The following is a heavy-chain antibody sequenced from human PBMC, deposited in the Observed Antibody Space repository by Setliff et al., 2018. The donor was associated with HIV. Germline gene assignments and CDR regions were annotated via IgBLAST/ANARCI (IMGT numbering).Heavy chain of an antibody. Sequence: SETLSLTCAVYGGSLRGYYWSWVRQSPLKGLEWIGEISHTGNINYNTALSNRVTVSVDTSKNQFSLKLTSVTAEDTALYYCVRDLARVIAHWGQGTLVTVSS. V-gene: IGHV4-34*01. CDR1: GGSLRGYY. D-gene: IGHD2-21*01. CDR3: VRDLARVIAH. CDR2: ISHTGNI. J-gene: IGHJ4*02.